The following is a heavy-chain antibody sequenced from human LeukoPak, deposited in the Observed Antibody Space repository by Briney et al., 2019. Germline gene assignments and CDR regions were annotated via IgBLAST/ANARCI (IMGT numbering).Heavy chain of an antibody. CDR1: GGSLSTYS. D-gene: IGHD5-12*01. CDR3: ARDTTVAPGMQH. Sequence: SETLSLTCSVSGGSLSTYSWSWVRQSPGERLEWIGYIYYGGTTNYNPSLKSRVTISADTAKNQFSLRLRSVTAADTAIYYCARDTTVAPGMQHCGQGTLVTVSS. J-gene: IGHJ4*02. V-gene: IGHV4-59*01. CDR2: IYYGGTT.